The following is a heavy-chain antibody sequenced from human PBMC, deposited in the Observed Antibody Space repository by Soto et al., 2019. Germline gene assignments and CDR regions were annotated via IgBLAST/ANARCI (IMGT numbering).Heavy chain of an antibody. CDR1: GFTFSTYW. Sequence: EVQLMESGGGLGQPGGAPRLSCAASGFTFSTYWMTWVREAPGKGLEWVANIKQDGSEKYYVDFVKGRFTISRDNAKNSLYLQMNSLRAEDTAVYYCATSPYRYYFDYWGQGTLVTVSS. J-gene: IGHJ4*02. CDR3: ATSPYRYYFDY. V-gene: IGHV3-7*01. CDR2: IKQDGSEK.